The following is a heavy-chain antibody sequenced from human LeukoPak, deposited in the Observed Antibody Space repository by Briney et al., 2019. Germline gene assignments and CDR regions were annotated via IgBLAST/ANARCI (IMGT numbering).Heavy chain of an antibody. Sequence: ASVKVSCKASGYTLISYDINGVRQAPGQGLEWMGRMNPNSGNPRYAQKFQGRVTMTRNTSIITAYMELSSLRSEDTALYYCARGAFIVGALASYWGQGTLVTASS. J-gene: IGHJ4*02. D-gene: IGHD1-26*01. V-gene: IGHV1-8*01. CDR2: MNPNSGNP. CDR1: GYTLISYD. CDR3: ARGAFIVGALASY.